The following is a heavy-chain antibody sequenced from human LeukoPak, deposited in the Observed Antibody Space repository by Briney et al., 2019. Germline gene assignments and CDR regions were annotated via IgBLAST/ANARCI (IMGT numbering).Heavy chain of an antibody. J-gene: IGHJ6*03. CDR3: ATSPPKNYDILTGYYYYYYMDA. CDR1: GGTFSSYA. CDR2: IIPIFGTA. Sequence: ASVKVSCKASGGTFSSYAISWVRQAPGQGLEWMGGIIPIFGTANYAQKFQGRVTITTDESTSTAYMELSSLRSEDTAVYYCATSPPKNYDILTGYYYYYYMDAWGKGTTVTVSS. D-gene: IGHD3-9*01. V-gene: IGHV1-69*05.